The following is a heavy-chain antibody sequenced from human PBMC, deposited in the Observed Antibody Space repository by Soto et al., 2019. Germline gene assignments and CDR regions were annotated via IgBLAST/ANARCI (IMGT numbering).Heavy chain of an antibody. V-gene: IGHV3-21*01. CDR2: IRSRSIDM. CDR3: VRESYPAKAFDI. Sequence: EVQLVESGGGLVKPGESLRLSCAAFGFTFSNYNINWVRQAPGKGLEWVSSIRSRSIDMYYADSVKGRFTISRDDAKNSLSLQMNGLRAEDTAVYFCVRESYPAKAFDIWGQGTTVTVSS. CDR1: GFTFSNYN. D-gene: IGHD2-2*01. J-gene: IGHJ3*02.